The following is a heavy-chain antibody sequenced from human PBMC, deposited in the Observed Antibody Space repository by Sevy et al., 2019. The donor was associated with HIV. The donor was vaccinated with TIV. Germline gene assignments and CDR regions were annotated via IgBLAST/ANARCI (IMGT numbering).Heavy chain of an antibody. CDR3: ASEKEQLVLWPYYGMDV. D-gene: IGHD6-13*01. J-gene: IGHJ6*02. CDR2: ISKSSSYI. Sequence: GGSLRLSCAASGLRFSNYNMNWVRQAPGQGLEWVACISKSSSYIHYVDSVKGRFTISRDNAKNSLYLQMNSLRAEDTAVYYCASEKEQLVLWPYYGMDVWGQGTTVTVSS. V-gene: IGHV3-21*01. CDR1: GLRFSNYN.